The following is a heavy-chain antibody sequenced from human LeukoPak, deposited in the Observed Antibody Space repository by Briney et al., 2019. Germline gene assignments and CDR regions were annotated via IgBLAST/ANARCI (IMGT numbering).Heavy chain of an antibody. Sequence: SETLSLTCTVSGGSISSSSYYWGWIRQPPGKGLEWIGTIYYSGSTYYNPSLKRRVTISVDTSKNQFSLKVSSVTAADTAVYYCARSDTDSSGYRNDAFDIWGQGTMVTVSS. V-gene: IGHV4-39*07. CDR1: GGSISSSSYY. J-gene: IGHJ3*02. CDR3: ARSDTDSSGYRNDAFDI. CDR2: IYYSGST. D-gene: IGHD3-22*01.